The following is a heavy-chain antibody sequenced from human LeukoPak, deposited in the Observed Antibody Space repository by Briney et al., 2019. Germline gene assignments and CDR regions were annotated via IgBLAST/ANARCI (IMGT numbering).Heavy chain of an antibody. CDR1: GGSISRSSYY. Sequence: SETLSLTCTVSGGSISRSSYYWGWTRRPPGKGLEWIGSVYYTGSTSYTPSLKSRVTISVDTSKNQFSLKLSSVTAADTAVYYCASRTGYTSGWYNYWGQGTLVTVSS. V-gene: IGHV4-39*01. J-gene: IGHJ4*02. D-gene: IGHD6-19*01. CDR2: VYYTGST. CDR3: ASRTGYTSGWYNY.